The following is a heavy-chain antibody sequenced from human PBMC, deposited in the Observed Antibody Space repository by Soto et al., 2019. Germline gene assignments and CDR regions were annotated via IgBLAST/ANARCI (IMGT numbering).Heavy chain of an antibody. J-gene: IGHJ6*03. CDR1: GGSFSGYY. Sequence: SETLSLTCAVYGGSFSGYYWSWIRQPPGKGLEWIGEINHSGSTNYNPSLKSRVTISVDTSKNQFSLTLSSVTAADTAVYYCARGFLGWLLYAPTGYYYMDVGDKGPTVT. V-gene: IGHV4-34*01. D-gene: IGHD3-3*01. CDR3: ARGFLGWLLYAPTGYYYMDV. CDR2: INHSGST.